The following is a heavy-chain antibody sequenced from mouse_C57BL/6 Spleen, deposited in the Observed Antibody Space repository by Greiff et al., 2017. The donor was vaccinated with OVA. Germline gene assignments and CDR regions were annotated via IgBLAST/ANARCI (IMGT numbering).Heavy chain of an antibody. CDR2: ICPGSGRT. D-gene: IGHD1-1*01. CDR1: GYTFTSYW. Sequence: QVQLQQPGAELVKPGASVKLSCKASGYTFTSYWISWVQQRPGPGLEWIGDICPGSGRTNYNEKLKMKATMTVDKSSSTAYRQRSSLTSEDTAVYYCARWVAYDFDYWGKGTTLTVSS. J-gene: IGHJ2*01. V-gene: IGHV1-55*01. CDR3: ARWVAYDFDY.